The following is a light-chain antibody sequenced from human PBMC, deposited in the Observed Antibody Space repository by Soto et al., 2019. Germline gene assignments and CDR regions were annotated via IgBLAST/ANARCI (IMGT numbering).Light chain of an antibody. V-gene: IGLV2-11*01. Sequence: QSVLTQPRSVSGSPGQSVTLSCTGTSSDVGGYNYVSWYQQHPGKAPKLMIYDVSKRPSGVPDRFSGSKSGNTASLTISGLQAEDEADYYCCSYAGSYVVFGGGTQLTVL. CDR2: DVS. CDR1: SSDVGGYNY. J-gene: IGLJ2*01. CDR3: CSYAGSYVV.